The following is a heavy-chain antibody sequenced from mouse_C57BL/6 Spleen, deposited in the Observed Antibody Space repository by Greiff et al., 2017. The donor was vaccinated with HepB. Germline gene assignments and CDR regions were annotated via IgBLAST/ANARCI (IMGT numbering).Heavy chain of an antibody. CDR3: ARLWGNAY. J-gene: IGHJ3*01. V-gene: IGHV1-26*01. CDR1: GYTFTDYY. Sequence: VQLQQSGPELVKPGASVKISCKASGYTFTDYYMNWVKQSHGKSLEWIGDINPNNGGTSYNQKFKGKATLTVDKSSSTAYMELRSLTSEDSAVYYCARLWGNAYWGQGTLVTVSA. CDR2: INPNNGGT.